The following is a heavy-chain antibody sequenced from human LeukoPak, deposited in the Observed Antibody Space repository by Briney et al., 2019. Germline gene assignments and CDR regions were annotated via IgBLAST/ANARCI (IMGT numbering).Heavy chain of an antibody. V-gene: IGHV1-8*01. Sequence: GASVKVSCKASGYTFTSYDINWVRQATGQGLEWMGWMNPNSGNTGYAQKFQGRVTMTRNTSISTAYMELSSVTAADTAAYYCARDLSSSWWADNWYFDLWGRGTLVTVSS. J-gene: IGHJ2*01. D-gene: IGHD6-13*01. CDR1: GYTFTSYD. CDR2: MNPNSGNT. CDR3: ARDLSSSWWADNWYFDL.